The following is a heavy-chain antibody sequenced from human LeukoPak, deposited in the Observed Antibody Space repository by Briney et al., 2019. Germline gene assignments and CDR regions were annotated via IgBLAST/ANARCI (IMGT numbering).Heavy chain of an antibody. V-gene: IGHV3-9*01. CDR1: GFTFDDYA. Sequence: PGRSLRLSCAASGFTFDDYAMHWVRQAPGKGLEWVSGISGNSGSIGYADSVKGRFTIPRDNAKNSLYLQMNSLRAEETALYYCAKDLDSSGTPVGIFDYWGQGTLVTVSS. J-gene: IGHJ4*02. CDR2: ISGNSGSI. D-gene: IGHD3-22*01. CDR3: AKDLDSSGTPVGIFDY.